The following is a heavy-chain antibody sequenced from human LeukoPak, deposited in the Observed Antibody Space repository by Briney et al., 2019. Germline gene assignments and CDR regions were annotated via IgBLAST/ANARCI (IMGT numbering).Heavy chain of an antibody. CDR2: SSWNSGSI. Sequence: GRSLRLSCAASGFTFDDYAMHWVRQAPAQGLEWVSGSSWNSGSIGYAGSVKGRFTISRDNAKNSLYLQMNSLRAEDTALYYCAKGGVVVAATLAYWGQGTLVTVSS. CDR3: AKGGVVVAATLAY. V-gene: IGHV3-9*01. J-gene: IGHJ4*02. D-gene: IGHD2-15*01. CDR1: GFTFDDYA.